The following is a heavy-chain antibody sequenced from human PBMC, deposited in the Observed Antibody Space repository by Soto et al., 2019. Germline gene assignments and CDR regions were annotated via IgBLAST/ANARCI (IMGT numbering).Heavy chain of an antibody. CDR2: IKSETNGGTT. CDR1: GFTFSNAW. CDR3: TTVFDTSGPL. J-gene: IGHJ4*02. D-gene: IGHD6-19*01. V-gene: IGHV3-15*07. Sequence: PGGSLRLSCAASGFTFSNAWMNWVRQAPGKGLEWVGRIKSETNGGTTDYAAPVKGRFTISRDDSKTTLYLQMNGLKTEDTAVYYCTTVFDTSGPLWGQGTLVTVSS.